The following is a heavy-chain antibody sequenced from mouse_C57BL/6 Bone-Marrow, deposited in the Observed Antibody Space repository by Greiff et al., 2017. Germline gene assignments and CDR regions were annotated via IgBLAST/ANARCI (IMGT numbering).Heavy chain of an antibody. CDR3: ARRGDYDGQVYAMDY. Sequence: QVQLKQSGAELVKPGASVKLSCKASGYTFTSYWMHWVKQMPGQGLEWIGMIHPNSGSTNYNEKFKSKATLTVDKSSSTAYMQLSSLTSEDSAVYYCARRGDYDGQVYAMDYWGQGTSVTVSS. CDR2: IHPNSGST. CDR1: GYTFTSYW. D-gene: IGHD2-4*01. J-gene: IGHJ4*01. V-gene: IGHV1-64*01.